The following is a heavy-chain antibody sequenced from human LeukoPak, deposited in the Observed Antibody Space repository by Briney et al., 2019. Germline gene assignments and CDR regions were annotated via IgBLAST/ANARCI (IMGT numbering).Heavy chain of an antibody. CDR1: GFTFASYA. D-gene: IGHD3-10*01. Sequence: GGSLRLSRAASGFTFASYAINWVRQAPGKGLEWVAVIWYDGSNKYYADSVKGRFTISRDNSKNTLYLQMNSLRAEDTAVYYCARDFYYGSGRRPYYYYYGMDVWGQGTTVTVSS. V-gene: IGHV3-33*08. J-gene: IGHJ6*02. CDR3: ARDFYYGSGRRPYYYYYGMDV. CDR2: IWYDGSNK.